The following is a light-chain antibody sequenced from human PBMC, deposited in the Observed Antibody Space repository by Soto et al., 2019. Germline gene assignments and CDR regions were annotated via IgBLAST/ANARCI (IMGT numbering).Light chain of an antibody. V-gene: IGKV1-12*01. CDR2: TAS. J-gene: IGKJ4*01. Sequence: DIPMTQSPSSVSASVGDRATITCRASQGIYRWLAWYQQKPGKAPKLLIYTASILQSGIPSRFSGSGSGTDFTLTISSLQPEDSVTYYCHQTATFPLTFGGGTKLEIK. CDR3: HQTATFPLT. CDR1: QGIYRW.